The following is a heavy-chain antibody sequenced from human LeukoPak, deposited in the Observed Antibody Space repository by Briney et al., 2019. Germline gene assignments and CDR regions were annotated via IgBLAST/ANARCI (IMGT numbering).Heavy chain of an antibody. CDR1: GASISRNSYY. CDR3: ARLESARPDY. CDR2: IYYSGGST. Sequence: SETLSLTCAVSGASISRNSYYWGWIRQPPGQGLEWIGSIYYSGGSTHYNPSLKSRVTISLDTSKNQFSLNLRSVSAADTAVYFCARLESARPDYWGQGTLVTVSS. J-gene: IGHJ4*02. D-gene: IGHD6-6*01. V-gene: IGHV4-39*01.